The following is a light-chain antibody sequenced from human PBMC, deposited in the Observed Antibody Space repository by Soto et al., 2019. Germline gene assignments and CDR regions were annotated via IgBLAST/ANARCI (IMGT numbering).Light chain of an antibody. J-gene: IGKJ1*01. V-gene: IGKV1-5*03. CDR3: QQYGSYSPLT. CDR1: QSIGSW. Sequence: DIQMTQSPSTLSASVGDRVTITCRASQSIGSWLAWYQQKPGKAPKILIYKASRLESGVPSRFSGSGSGTECTLTISSLQPDDFASYYRQQYGSYSPLTFGQGTKVEIK. CDR2: KAS.